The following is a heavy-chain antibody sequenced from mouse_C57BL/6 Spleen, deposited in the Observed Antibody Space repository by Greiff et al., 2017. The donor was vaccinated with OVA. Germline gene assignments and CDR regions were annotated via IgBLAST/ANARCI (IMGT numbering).Heavy chain of an antibody. CDR2: INPSTGGT. V-gene: IGHV1-42*01. J-gene: IGHJ2*01. CDR1: GYSFTGYY. CDR3: ARSPPDYYGSSFDY. Sequence: VQLQQSGPELVKPGASVKISCKASGYSFTGYYMNWVKQSPEKSLEWIGEINPSTGGTTYNQKFKAKATLTVDTSSSTAYMQLKSLTSEDSAVYYCARSPPDYYGSSFDYWGQGTTLTVSS. D-gene: IGHD1-1*01.